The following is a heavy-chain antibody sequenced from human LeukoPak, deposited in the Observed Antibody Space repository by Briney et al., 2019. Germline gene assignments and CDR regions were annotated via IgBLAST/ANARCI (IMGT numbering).Heavy chain of an antibody. D-gene: IGHD2/OR15-2a*01. J-gene: IGHJ4*02. CDR2: IWYDGSNK. CDR1: GFTFSSYG. CDR3: AREGPRGNSQFDY. V-gene: IGHV3-33*01. Sequence: GGSLRLSCAASGFTFSSYGMHWVRQAPGKGLEGGALIWYDGSNKYYTDSVKGRLTISRDNSKNTLYLQMNSLRAEDTAIYYCAREGPRGNSQFDYWGQGTLVTVSS.